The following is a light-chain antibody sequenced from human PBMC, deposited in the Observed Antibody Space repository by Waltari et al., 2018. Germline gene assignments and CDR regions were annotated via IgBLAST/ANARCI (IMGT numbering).Light chain of an antibody. J-gene: IGLJ3*02. V-gene: IGLV3-19*01. CDR2: GDN. CDR3: QSRDSYTDRV. Sequence: SSDLTQDPTVSVALGQTVSITCQGDSLSKYYASWYRQRPGQAPILVIYGDNNRPSGIPDRFSTSTSGDTASLTITETQAEDEGDYYCQSRDSYTDRVFGGGTKLTVI. CDR1: SLSKYY.